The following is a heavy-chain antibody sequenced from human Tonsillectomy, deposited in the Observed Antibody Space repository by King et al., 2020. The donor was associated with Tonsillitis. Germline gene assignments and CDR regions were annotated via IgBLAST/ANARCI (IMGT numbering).Heavy chain of an antibody. V-gene: IGHV3-49*04. CDR3: TSRIAAPGFDY. CDR1: GFTFGDYA. D-gene: IGHD6-13*01. CDR2: IRSKAYGGTA. J-gene: IGHJ4*02. Sequence: EVQLVESGGGLVQPGRSLRLSCTASGFTFGDYAMSWVRQAPGKGLEWVGFIRSKAYGGTAEYAASVKGRFTISRDDSKSIAYLQMNSLKTEDTAVYYCTSRIAAPGFDYWGQGTLVTVSS.